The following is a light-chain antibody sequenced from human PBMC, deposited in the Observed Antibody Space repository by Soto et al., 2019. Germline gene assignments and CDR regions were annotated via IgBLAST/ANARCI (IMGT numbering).Light chain of an antibody. CDR2: AAS. V-gene: IGKV1D-12*01. Sequence: DIQLTQSPSSISASVGDRVTITCRASLGLSSWLAWYQQRPGKAPKLLIYAASNLQSGVPSRFSGSGSGTEFTLTIGSLQPEDFATYYCQQAYSFPVTFGQGTRLEIK. CDR3: QQAYSFPVT. CDR1: LGLSSW. J-gene: IGKJ5*01.